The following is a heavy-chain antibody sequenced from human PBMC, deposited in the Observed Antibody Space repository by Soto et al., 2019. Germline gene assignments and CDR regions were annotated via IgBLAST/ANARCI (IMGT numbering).Heavy chain of an antibody. CDR2: INPYNGNT. D-gene: IGHD1-7*01. CDR3: ARDPREDNWNWIGFYGMDV. V-gene: IGHV1-18*01. J-gene: IGHJ6*02. CDR1: GYTFTSSG. Sequence: QVQLVQSGAEVKKPGASVKVSCKASGYTFTSSGISWVRQAPGQGLEWMGWINPYNGNTNYAQNLQGRVTISTDTSTSTAYMEVRSLRSDDAAIYYCARDPREDNWNWIGFYGMDVWGHGTTVTVSS.